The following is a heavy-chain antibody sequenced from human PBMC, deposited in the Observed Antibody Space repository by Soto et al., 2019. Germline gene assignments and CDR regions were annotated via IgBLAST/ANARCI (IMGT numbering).Heavy chain of an antibody. Sequence: GGSLRLSCAASGFTFNTYGMHWVRQFPGKGLQWVAIIWYDGGIKYYADSVRGRFTVSRDNSKNTLYLHMNSLRDEDTAVYYCARIDCTGNNCNPYYHYGMDVWGQGTAVTVSS. CDR1: GFTFNTYG. J-gene: IGHJ6*02. V-gene: IGHV3-33*01. D-gene: IGHD2-8*02. CDR2: IWYDGGIK. CDR3: ARIDCTGNNCNPYYHYGMDV.